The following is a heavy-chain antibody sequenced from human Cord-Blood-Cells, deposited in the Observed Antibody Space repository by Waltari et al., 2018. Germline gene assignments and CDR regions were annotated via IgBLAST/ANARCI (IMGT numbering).Heavy chain of an antibody. Sequence: QVQLVQSGAEVKKPGASVKVSCKASGYTFTSYDINWVRQATGQGLEWMGWMNPNSGNTGYAQKFQGRVTMTRNTSISTAYMELSSLRSEDTAVYYCARTYYDFWSGYPRFDYWGQGTLVTVSS. CDR1: GYTFTSYD. D-gene: IGHD3-3*01. V-gene: IGHV1-8*01. J-gene: IGHJ4*02. CDR2: MNPNSGNT. CDR3: ARTYYDFWSGYPRFDY.